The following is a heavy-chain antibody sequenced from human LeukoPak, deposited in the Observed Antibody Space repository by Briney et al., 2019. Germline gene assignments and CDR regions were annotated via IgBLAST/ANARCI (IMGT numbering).Heavy chain of an antibody. CDR1: GSSISSYY. D-gene: IGHD2-2*01. V-gene: IGHV4-4*07. CDR3: AREPLGYCSSTSCPHDY. J-gene: IGHJ4*02. Sequence: SETLSLTCTVSGSSISSYYWTWIRQPAGKGLEWIGRIYTSGSTDYNPSLKSRVTISVDTSKNQFSLKLSSVTAADTAVYYCAREPLGYCSSTSCPHDYWGQGTLVTVSS. CDR2: IYTSGST.